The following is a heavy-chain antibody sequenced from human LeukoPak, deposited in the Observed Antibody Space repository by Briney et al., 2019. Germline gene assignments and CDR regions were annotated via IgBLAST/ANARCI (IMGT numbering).Heavy chain of an antibody. V-gene: IGHV3-48*01. D-gene: IGHD4-17*01. CDR2: ISSGSGSI. Sequence: GGSLRLSCAASGFTFSSFSMIWVRQAPGKGLEWLSYISSGSGSIYYADSVKGRFTISRDNAKNSLYLQMNSLRAEDTAVYYCARDRETTGSHPPFFDYWGQGTLVTVSS. J-gene: IGHJ4*02. CDR1: GFTFSSFS. CDR3: ARDRETTGSHPPFFDY.